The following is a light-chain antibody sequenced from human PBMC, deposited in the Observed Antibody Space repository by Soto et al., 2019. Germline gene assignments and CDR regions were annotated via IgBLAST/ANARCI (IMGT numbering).Light chain of an antibody. Sequence: EIVLTQSPATLSLSPGERATLACSASQSVSSYLAWYQQKPGQAPRLLIYVTSNRATGIPARFSGSGSGTDFTITISSLEPEDFAVSYCQQRENWPLTFGGGTKVEIK. CDR2: VTS. J-gene: IGKJ4*01. V-gene: IGKV3-11*01. CDR3: QQRENWPLT. CDR1: QSVSSY.